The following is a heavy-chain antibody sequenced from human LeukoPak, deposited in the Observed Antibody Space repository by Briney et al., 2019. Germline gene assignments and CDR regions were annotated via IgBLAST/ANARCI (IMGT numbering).Heavy chain of an antibody. CDR3: ARGPRESSSSDY. V-gene: IGHV1-8*01. Sequence: ASVKISCKTSGYRFTNFDCNWVRQAPGQGREGMGWMNPDNGNTGYAQKFQGRVSMSGDTSISTAFMVLSSLRSDDTAVYFCARGPRESSSSDYWGQGTLVTVSS. CDR2: MNPDNGNT. CDR1: GYRFTNFD. J-gene: IGHJ4*02. D-gene: IGHD6-13*01.